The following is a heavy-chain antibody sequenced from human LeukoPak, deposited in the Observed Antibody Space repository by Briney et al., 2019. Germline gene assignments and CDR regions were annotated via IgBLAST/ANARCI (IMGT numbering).Heavy chain of an antibody. CDR1: GFTFSDYY. J-gene: IGHJ4*02. V-gene: IGHV3-11*04. CDR2: ITSSSSTI. Sequence: PGGSLRLSCAASGFTFSDYYISWIRQAPGKGLEWVSFITSSSSTITYADSVRGRFTISRDNAKNSLYLQMNGLRDEDTAVYYCATLHEHWGQGTLVTVSS. CDR3: ATLHEH.